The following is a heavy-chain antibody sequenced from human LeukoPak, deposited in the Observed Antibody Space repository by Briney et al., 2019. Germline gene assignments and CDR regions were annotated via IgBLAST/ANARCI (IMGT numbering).Heavy chain of an antibody. J-gene: IGHJ6*03. D-gene: IGHD4-11*01. V-gene: IGHV4-34*01. CDR3: ARDRTGQQLISRKEYYYMDV. Sequence: SETLSLTCAVYIDSFTNYYWNWIRQTPGKGLEWIGEVNDSGGTNINPSLRSRVILSVDTSKNQFSLKLISVTAADTAVYYCARDRTGQQLISRKEYYYMDVWGKGTTVTISS. CDR1: IDSFTNYY. CDR2: VNDSGGT.